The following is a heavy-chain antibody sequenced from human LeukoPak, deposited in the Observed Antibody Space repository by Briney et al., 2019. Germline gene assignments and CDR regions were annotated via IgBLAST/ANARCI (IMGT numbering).Heavy chain of an antibody. CDR2: IYYSGST. J-gene: IGHJ5*02. D-gene: IGHD2-15*01. V-gene: IGHV4-61*01. Sequence: SETLSLTCTVSGGSVSSGSYYWSWIRQPPGKGLEWIGYIYYSGSTNYNPSLKSRVTISVDTSKNQFSLKLSSVTAADTAVYYCARDRYCSGGRCYSGRFDPWGQGTLVTVSS. CDR1: GGSVSSGSYY. CDR3: ARDRYCSGGRCYSGRFDP.